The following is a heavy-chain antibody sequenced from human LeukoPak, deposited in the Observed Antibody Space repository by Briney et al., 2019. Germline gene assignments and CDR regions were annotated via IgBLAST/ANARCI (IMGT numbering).Heavy chain of an antibody. Sequence: SETLSLTCTVSGGSLSSYYWRWIRQPPGKGVEWIGYIYYSGSTNYNPSLKSRVTISVDTSKNQFSLKLSSVTAADTAVYYCARQSTVVNSVDYWGQGTLVTVSS. CDR3: ARQSTVVNSVDY. D-gene: IGHD4-23*01. CDR2: IYYSGST. CDR1: GGSLSSYY. J-gene: IGHJ4*02. V-gene: IGHV4-59*08.